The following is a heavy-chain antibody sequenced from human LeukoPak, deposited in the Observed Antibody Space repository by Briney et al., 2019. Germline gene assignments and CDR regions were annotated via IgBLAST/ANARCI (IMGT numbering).Heavy chain of an antibody. CDR3: ARSRGAEY. CDR2: INPNTGGT. J-gene: IGHJ4*02. Sequence: ASVKVSCKASGYTFTAYYMHRVRQAPGQGLEWMGWINPNTGGTNYAQKFQGRVTMTRDTSISTAYMELSRLRSDDTAVYYCARSRGAEYWGQGTLVTVSS. CDR1: GYTFTAYY. V-gene: IGHV1-2*02.